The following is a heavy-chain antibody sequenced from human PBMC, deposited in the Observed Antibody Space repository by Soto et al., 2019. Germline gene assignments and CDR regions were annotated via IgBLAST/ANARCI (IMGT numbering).Heavy chain of an antibody. J-gene: IGHJ6*02. Sequence: SSETLSLTCTVSGGSISSYYWSWIRQPPGKGLEWIGYIYYSGSTNYNPSLKSRVTISVETSKNQFSLKMSSVTAANNAVYYCAINNVAAALGVYYYYYSRMDAWGQRITGTGAS. CDR3: AINNVAAALGVYYYYYSRMDA. D-gene: IGHD6-13*01. CDR2: IYYSGST. CDR1: GGSISSYY. V-gene: IGHV4-59*01.